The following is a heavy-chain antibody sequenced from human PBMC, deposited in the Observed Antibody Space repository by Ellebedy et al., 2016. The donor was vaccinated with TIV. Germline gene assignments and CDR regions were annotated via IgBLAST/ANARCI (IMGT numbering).Heavy chain of an antibody. CDR3: AKGIYYGSGSLDY. D-gene: IGHD3-10*01. CDR1: GFPFSSYA. J-gene: IGHJ4*01. Sequence: GESLKIPCATSGFPFSSYAMSWVRQAPGKGLEWVSSIIYSGGRTYYADSVKGRFTISRDNSKDTLYLQMNSLRAEDTAVYYCAKGIYYGSGSLDYWGHGTLVTVSS. CDR2: IIYSGGRT. V-gene: IGHV3-23*01.